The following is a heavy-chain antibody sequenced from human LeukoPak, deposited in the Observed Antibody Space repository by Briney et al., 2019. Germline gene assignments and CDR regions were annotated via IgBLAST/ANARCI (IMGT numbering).Heavy chain of an antibody. V-gene: IGHV4-34*01. Sequence: PSETLSLTCAAYGGSFSDYYWNWIRQPPGKGLEWIGEINHSGTTNYNPSLKSRVTISVDTSKNQFSLRLSSVTAADTAVYYCARGLRLPSRSTPAVPHVWGKGTTVTVSA. CDR2: INHSGTT. CDR1: GGSFSDYY. D-gene: IGHD2/OR15-2a*01. CDR3: ARGLRLPSRSTPAVPHV. J-gene: IGHJ6*04.